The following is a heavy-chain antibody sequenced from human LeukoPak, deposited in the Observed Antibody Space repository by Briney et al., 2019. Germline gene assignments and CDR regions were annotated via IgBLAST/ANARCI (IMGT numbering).Heavy chain of an antibody. J-gene: IGHJ4*02. V-gene: IGHV4-59*12. D-gene: IGHD4-17*01. Sequence: SETLSLTCTVSGGSISSYYWGWIRQPPGKGLEWIGYIYYSGSTKYNPSLKSRVTISVHTSKNQFSLKLSSVTAADTAVYYCARVPTVTFFDYWGQGTLVTVSS. CDR1: GGSISSYY. CDR3: ARVPTVTFFDY. CDR2: IYYSGST.